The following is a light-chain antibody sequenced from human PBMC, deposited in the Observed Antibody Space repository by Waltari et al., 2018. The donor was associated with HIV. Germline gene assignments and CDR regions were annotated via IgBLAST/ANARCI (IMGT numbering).Light chain of an antibody. J-gene: IGKJ1*01. CDR3: QQYNNWPPWT. Sequence: EIVMTQSPVTLSVPLGERVTLSCRASHNISTDLAWLQQKPGQAPTLVIYGAVTRATSIPSRFRGSGSGTEFILTISSLQSDDVAVYYCQQYNNWPPWTFGQGTKVEMK. CDR1: HNISTD. CDR2: GAV. V-gene: IGKV3D-15*01.